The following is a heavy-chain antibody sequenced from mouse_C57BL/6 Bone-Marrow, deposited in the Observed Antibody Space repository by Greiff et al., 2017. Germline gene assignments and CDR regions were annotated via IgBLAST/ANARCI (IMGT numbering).Heavy chain of an antibody. D-gene: IGHD4-1*01. Sequence: VQLKESGAELVKPGASVKISCQVSGYAFSTYWVNWVKQRPGKGLAWIGPIYPGDGDTNYNGKFKGKATLTADKSSSTAYMQLSSLTSEDSAVYFCARDWDYFHYRRQCTTLTVSS. CDR3: ARDWDYFHY. V-gene: IGHV1-80*01. J-gene: IGHJ2*01. CDR1: GYAFSTYW. CDR2: IYPGDGDT.